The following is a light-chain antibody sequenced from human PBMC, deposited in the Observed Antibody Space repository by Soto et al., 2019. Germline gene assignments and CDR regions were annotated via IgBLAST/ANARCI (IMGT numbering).Light chain of an antibody. J-gene: IGKJ3*01. CDR3: QQYDNAPRT. Sequence: RLSPGSLYVVQGKSATLCCRASQSVTSRYVDWDQQKPGQAPRLLIYGASNRATGSPDRFSGSGSGTDFTLTSSRLESEAFAVYYCQQYDNAPRTFGLGTKVDI. CDR2: GAS. CDR1: QSVTSRY. V-gene: IGKV3-20*01.